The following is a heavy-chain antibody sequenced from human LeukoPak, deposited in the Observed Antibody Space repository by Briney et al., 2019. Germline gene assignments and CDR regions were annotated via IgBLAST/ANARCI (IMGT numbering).Heavy chain of an antibody. V-gene: IGHV3-23*01. J-gene: IGHJ4*02. CDR2: ISGSGGRT. CDR1: GFTFSSYM. CDR3: AKDRGNWNFQYFGY. D-gene: IGHD1-7*01. Sequence: GGSLRLSCAASGFTFSSYMMSWVRQSPGKGLEWVSGISGSGGRTYYADSVKGRFTISRDNSKNTLYLQMNSLRAEDTAVYYCAKDRGNWNFQYFGYWGQGALVTVSS.